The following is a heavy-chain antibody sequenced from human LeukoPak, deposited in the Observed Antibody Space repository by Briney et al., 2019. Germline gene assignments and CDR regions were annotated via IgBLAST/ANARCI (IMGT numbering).Heavy chain of an antibody. Sequence: ASLKVSCKAPGYTFTGYYIHWVRQAPGQGLEWMGWIDSDSGATNYPQKFQGRVTMTRDTSITTAYMELRRLRSDDTAVYYCARGPFRNVETAMVASRFDPWGQGTLVTVS. D-gene: IGHD5-18*01. CDR2: IDSDSGAT. CDR3: ARGPFRNVETAMVASRFDP. CDR1: GYTFTGYY. V-gene: IGHV1-2*02. J-gene: IGHJ5*02.